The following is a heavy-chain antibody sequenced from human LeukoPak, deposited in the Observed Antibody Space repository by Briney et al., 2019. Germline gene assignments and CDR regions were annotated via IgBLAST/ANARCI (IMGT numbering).Heavy chain of an antibody. CDR1: GFTFISYA. CDR2: ISGSVGST. Sequence: PRGSLRLSPAPSGFTFISYAMSWVRESPGKGLKRGSAISGSVGSTYYADTVKGRFTISRDNSTITLYLQMNSLRAEDTAVYYCAKSPRYCSGGICYASPGDAFDIWGQGTMVTVSS. CDR3: AKSPRYCSGGICYASPGDAFDI. J-gene: IGHJ3*02. V-gene: IGHV3-23*01. D-gene: IGHD2-15*01.